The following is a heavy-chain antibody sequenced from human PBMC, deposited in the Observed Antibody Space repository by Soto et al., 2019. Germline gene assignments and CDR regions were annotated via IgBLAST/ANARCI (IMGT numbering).Heavy chain of an antibody. Sequence: EVQLLESGGGLVQPGGSLRLSCAASGFTFSSYAMSWVRQAPGKGLEWVSAISGSGGSTYYADSVKGRFTISRDISKTTLYLQMNSLRAEDTAIYYCTKDQISYSSSWYVRYYYYHGMDVWGQGTTVTVSS. J-gene: IGHJ6*02. CDR1: GFTFSSYA. V-gene: IGHV3-23*01. CDR3: TKDQISYSSSWYVRYYYYHGMDV. CDR2: ISGSGGST. D-gene: IGHD6-13*01.